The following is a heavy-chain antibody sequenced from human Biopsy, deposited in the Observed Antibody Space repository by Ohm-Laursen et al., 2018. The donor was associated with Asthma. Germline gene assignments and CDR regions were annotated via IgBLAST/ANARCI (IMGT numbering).Heavy chain of an antibody. D-gene: IGHD6-6*01. J-gene: IGHJ6*02. V-gene: IGHV3-30*03. Sequence: TLSLTCAASGFTFSIYDIHWVRQAPGKGLEWVAVISYDGGNKFYGDSVKGRFTLSRDNSKNTLYLQMNSLRAEDTAVYYCARKIAARGGMGVWGQGTTVTVSS. CDR1: GFTFSIYD. CDR2: ISYDGGNK. CDR3: ARKIAARGGMGV.